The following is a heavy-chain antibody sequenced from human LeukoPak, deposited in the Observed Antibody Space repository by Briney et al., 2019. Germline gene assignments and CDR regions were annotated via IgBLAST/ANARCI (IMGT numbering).Heavy chain of an antibody. V-gene: IGHV3-7*01. J-gene: IGHJ4*02. CDR3: ARAPPCYDILTGYCYFDY. D-gene: IGHD3-9*01. Sequence: GGSLRLSCAASGFTFSSYWMSWVRQAPGKGLEWVANIKQDGSEKYYVDSVKGRFTISRDNAKNSLYLQMNSLRAEDTAVYYCARAPPCYDILTGYCYFDYWGQGTLVTVSS. CDR1: GFTFSSYW. CDR2: IKQDGSEK.